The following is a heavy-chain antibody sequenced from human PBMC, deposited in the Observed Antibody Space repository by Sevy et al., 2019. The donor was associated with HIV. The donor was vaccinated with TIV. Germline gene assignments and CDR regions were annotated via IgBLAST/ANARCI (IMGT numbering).Heavy chain of an antibody. Sequence: ASVKVSCKASGGTFSSYAIRWVRQAPGQGLEWMGGIIPIFGTANYAQKFQGRVTITADESTSTAYMELSSLRSEDTAVYYCARALSDSSGSPTDYYYYYGMDVWGQGTTVTVSS. D-gene: IGHD1-26*01. V-gene: IGHV1-69*13. J-gene: IGHJ6*02. CDR2: IIPIFGTA. CDR3: ARALSDSSGSPTDYYYYYGMDV. CDR1: GGTFSSYA.